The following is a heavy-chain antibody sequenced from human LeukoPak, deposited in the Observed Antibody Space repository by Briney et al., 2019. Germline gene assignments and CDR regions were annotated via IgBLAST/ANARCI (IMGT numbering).Heavy chain of an antibody. Sequence: ASVQVSCKASGYTFTGYYMHWVRQAPGQGLERMGWISAYNGNTNYAQKLQGRVTMTTDTSTSTAYMELRSLRSGDTAVYYCARGLGYCSGGSCYYFDYWGQGTLVTVSS. CDR2: ISAYNGNT. CDR1: GYTFTGYY. CDR3: ARGLGYCSGGSCYYFDY. D-gene: IGHD2-15*01. J-gene: IGHJ4*02. V-gene: IGHV1-18*04.